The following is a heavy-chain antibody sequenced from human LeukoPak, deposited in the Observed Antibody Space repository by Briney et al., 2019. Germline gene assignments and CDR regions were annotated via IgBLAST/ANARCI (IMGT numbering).Heavy chain of an antibody. Sequence: GGSLRLSCAASGFTFSTYAINWVRQAPGKGLQWVSGISGGGDTAYYADSVNGRFTISRDNSKNTVSLQMSSLRAEDTALYYCVKDLALAGTGGGFDVWGQGTRVAVSS. D-gene: IGHD6-19*01. J-gene: IGHJ3*01. CDR1: GFTFSTYA. CDR3: VKDLALAGTGGGFDV. V-gene: IGHV3-23*01. CDR2: ISGGGDTA.